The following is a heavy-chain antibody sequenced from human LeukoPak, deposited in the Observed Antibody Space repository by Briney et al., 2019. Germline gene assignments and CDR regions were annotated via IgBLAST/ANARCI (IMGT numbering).Heavy chain of an antibody. Sequence: GGSLRLSCTASGFTFSGDEMNWVRQAPGKGPEWASYIRSSSTTMYYADSVRGRFTISRDNAKNSLYLQMNSLRAEDTAVYYCVTGNHGNNRRYWGQGTLVTVSS. CDR3: VTGNHGNNRRY. D-gene: IGHD2/OR15-2a*01. J-gene: IGHJ4*02. CDR2: IRSSSTTM. CDR1: GFTFSGDE. V-gene: IGHV3-48*03.